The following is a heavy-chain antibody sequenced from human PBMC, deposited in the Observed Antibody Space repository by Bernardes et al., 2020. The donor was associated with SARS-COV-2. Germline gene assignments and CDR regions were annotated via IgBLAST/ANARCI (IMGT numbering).Heavy chain of an antibody. Sequence: SETLSLTCSVSGGSIASKSYYWGWIRQPPGKGLEWIGSVYYSGSAYYNPSLKSRFTVAVDPSKNQCSLKLSSVTAADTAVYYCARHLRGVMVRGATYFDQWGQGTLVTVSS. V-gene: IGHV4-39*01. J-gene: IGHJ4*02. D-gene: IGHD3-10*01. CDR2: VYYSGSA. CDR3: ARHLRGVMVRGATYFDQ. CDR1: GGSIASKSYY.